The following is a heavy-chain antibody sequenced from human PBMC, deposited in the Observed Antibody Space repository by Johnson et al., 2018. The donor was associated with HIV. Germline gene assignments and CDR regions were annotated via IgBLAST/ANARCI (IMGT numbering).Heavy chain of an antibody. CDR2: IKHDGSEK. CDR1: GFTFSSYW. D-gene: IGHD1-26*01. V-gene: IGHV3-7*02. Sequence: VQLVESGGGLVQPGGSLRLSCAASGFTFSSYWMSWVRQAPGKGLEWVANIKHDGSEKYYVDSVKGRFTISRDNSKNTLYLQMGSLRAEDTAVYYCARVRGGRENAFDIWGQGTMVTVSS. CDR3: ARVRGGRENAFDI. J-gene: IGHJ3*02.